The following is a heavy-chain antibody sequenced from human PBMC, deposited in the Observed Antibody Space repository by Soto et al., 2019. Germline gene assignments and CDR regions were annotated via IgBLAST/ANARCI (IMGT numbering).Heavy chain of an antibody. D-gene: IGHD4-4*01. CDR2: ISDSGGTT. Sequence: PGGSLRLSCAASGFTFSSYAMSWVRQAPGKGLEWVSSISDSGGTTYYADSVKGRFTISRDPSKNTQYLQMNSLRAEDTAIYYCAKGRYNNYGNYFDYWGQGT. CDR1: GFTFSSYA. V-gene: IGHV3-23*01. J-gene: IGHJ4*02. CDR3: AKGRYNNYGNYFDY.